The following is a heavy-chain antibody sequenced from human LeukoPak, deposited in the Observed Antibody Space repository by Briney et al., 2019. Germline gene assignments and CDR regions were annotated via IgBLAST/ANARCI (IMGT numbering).Heavy chain of an antibody. CDR3: GRGQWLADY. Sequence: GGSLRLSCAASGFTFSTYGMSWVRQAPGKGLEWVSGISGSGGNTYYADSVKGRFTISRDNSKNTLYLQMNSLRAEDTAVYYCGRGQWLADYWGQGTLVTVSS. J-gene: IGHJ4*02. CDR1: GFTFSTYG. D-gene: IGHD6-19*01. CDR2: ISGSGGNT. V-gene: IGHV3-23*01.